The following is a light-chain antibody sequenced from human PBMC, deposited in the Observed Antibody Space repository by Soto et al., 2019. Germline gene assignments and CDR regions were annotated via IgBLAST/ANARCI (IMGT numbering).Light chain of an antibody. CDR3: QQYKSSYT. CDR1: QSISGW. V-gene: IGKV1-5*01. J-gene: IGKJ2*01. Sequence: DIQMTQSPSTLSASVGHRVTITCRASQSISGWLAWYQQKPGKAPRLLIYDASKLESGVPSRFSGSESGTEFTLTISSLQPDDFATYYCQQYKSSYTFGQGTKVEIK. CDR2: DAS.